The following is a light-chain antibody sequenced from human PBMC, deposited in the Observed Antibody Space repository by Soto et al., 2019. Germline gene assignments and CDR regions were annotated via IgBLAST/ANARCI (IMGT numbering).Light chain of an antibody. Sequence: DIVLTQSPGTLSLSPGERATLSCRASQSVSSTSLAWYQQKPGQAPSLLIYGASNRATGIPDRFSGSGSGTDFTLTISSLQFEDFAVYYCQQYNNWPRTFGQGTKVDIK. CDR1: QSVSSTS. CDR3: QQYNNWPRT. V-gene: IGKV3-20*01. CDR2: GAS. J-gene: IGKJ1*01.